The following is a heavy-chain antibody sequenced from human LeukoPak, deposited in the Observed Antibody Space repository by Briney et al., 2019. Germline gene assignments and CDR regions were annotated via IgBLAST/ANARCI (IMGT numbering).Heavy chain of an antibody. D-gene: IGHD3-10*01. Sequence: ASVKVSCKTSGYTFIGYYMHWVRQAPGQGLEWMGRINPNSGGTNYAQKFQGRVTMTRDTSISTAYMELSRLRSDDTAVYYCARDGPLIWFGESLTLYWGQGTLVTVSS. J-gene: IGHJ4*02. CDR3: ARDGPLIWFGESLTLY. CDR2: INPNSGGT. CDR1: GYTFIGYY. V-gene: IGHV1-2*06.